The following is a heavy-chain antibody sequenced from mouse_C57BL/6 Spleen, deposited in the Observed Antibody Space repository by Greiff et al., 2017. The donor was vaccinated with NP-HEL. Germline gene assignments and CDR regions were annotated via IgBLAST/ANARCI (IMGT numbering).Heavy chain of an antibody. CDR1: GYTFTSYW. V-gene: IGHV1-69*01. Sequence: VQLQQSGAELVMPGASVKLSCKASGYTFTSYWMHWVKQRPGQGLEWIGEIDPSDSYTNYNQKFKGKSTLTVDKSSSTAYMQLSSLTSEDSAVYYCARGGSRGMDYWGQGTSVTVSS. CDR2: IDPSDSYT. CDR3: ARGGSRGMDY. J-gene: IGHJ4*01.